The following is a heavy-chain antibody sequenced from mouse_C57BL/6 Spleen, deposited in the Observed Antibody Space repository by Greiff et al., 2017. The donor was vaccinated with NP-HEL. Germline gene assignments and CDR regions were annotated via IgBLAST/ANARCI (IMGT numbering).Heavy chain of an antibody. CDR3: TRGPDYAWFAY. Sequence: EVQGVESGEGLVKPGGSLKLSCAASGFTFSSYAMSWVRQTPEKRLEWVAYISSGGDYIYYADTVKGRFTISRDNARNTLYLQMSSLKSEDTAMYYCTRGPDYAWFAYWGQGTLVTVSA. CDR2: ISSGGDYI. V-gene: IGHV5-9-1*02. J-gene: IGHJ3*01. CDR1: GFTFSSYA. D-gene: IGHD2-4*01.